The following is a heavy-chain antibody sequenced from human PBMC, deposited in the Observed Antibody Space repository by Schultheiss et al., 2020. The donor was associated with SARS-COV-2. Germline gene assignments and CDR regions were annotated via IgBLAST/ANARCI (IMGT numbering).Heavy chain of an antibody. Sequence: GGSLRLSCAASGFTFSSYSMNWVRQAPGKGLEWVSSISSSSSYIYYADSVKGRFTISRDNAKNSLYLQMNSLRAEDTAVYYCARVRDGSYLSDAFDIWGQGTMVTVSS. CDR3: ARVRDGSYLSDAFDI. D-gene: IGHD1-26*01. V-gene: IGHV3-21*01. CDR2: ISSSSSYI. CDR1: GFTFSSYS. J-gene: IGHJ3*02.